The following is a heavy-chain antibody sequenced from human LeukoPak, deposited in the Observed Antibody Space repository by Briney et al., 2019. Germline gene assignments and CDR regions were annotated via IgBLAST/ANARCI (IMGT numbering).Heavy chain of an antibody. J-gene: IGHJ4*02. CDR2: IYYSGST. D-gene: IGHD3-22*01. Sequence: SQTLSLTCTVSGGSISSYYWSWIRQPPGKGLEWIGYIYYSGSTNYNPSLKSRVTISVDTSKNQFSLKLSSVTAADTAVYYCARTYYYDSSGQVAFDYWGQGTLVTVSS. CDR1: GGSISSYY. CDR3: ARTYYYDSSGQVAFDY. V-gene: IGHV4-59*01.